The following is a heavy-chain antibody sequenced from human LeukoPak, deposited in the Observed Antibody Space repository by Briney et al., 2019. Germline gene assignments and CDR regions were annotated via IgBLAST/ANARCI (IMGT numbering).Heavy chain of an antibody. V-gene: IGHV4-59*12. D-gene: IGHD4-23*01. J-gene: IGHJ5*02. CDR1: GGSISGYY. Sequence: PSETLSLTCTVSGGSISGYYWSWIRQPPGKGLEWIGYIYYSGSTNYNPSLKSRVTISVDTSKNQFSLKLTSVTAADTAVYYCARIGGTENWFDPWGQGTLVTVSS. CDR2: IYYSGST. CDR3: ARIGGTENWFDP.